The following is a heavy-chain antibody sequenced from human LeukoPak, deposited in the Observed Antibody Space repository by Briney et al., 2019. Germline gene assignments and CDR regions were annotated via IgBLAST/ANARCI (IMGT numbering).Heavy chain of an antibody. Sequence: SGKLSCKASGATFSSYAISWMRQAPGQGHEWMGGIIPIFGTANYAQKFQGRVTITADKSTSTAYMELSSLRSEDTAVYYCARNSARERGLWFDPWGQGTLVTVSS. J-gene: IGHJ5*02. CDR2: IIPIFGTA. CDR1: GATFSSYA. CDR3: ARNSARERGLWFDP. V-gene: IGHV1-69*06. D-gene: IGHD2-21*01.